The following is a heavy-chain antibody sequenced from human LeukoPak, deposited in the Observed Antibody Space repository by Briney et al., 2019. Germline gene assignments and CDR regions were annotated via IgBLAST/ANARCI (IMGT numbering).Heavy chain of an antibody. J-gene: IGHJ4*02. Sequence: GGSLRLSCTTSGFTFGDYALTWVRQAPGRGLEWVGFIRNKACGGTTEYAASVKGRFTISRDDSKSIAFLQMNSLTTEDTAVYYCTRQYSSSWVIDYWGQGTLVTASS. V-gene: IGHV3-49*04. CDR1: GFTFGDYA. D-gene: IGHD6-13*01. CDR2: IRNKACGGTT. CDR3: TRQYSSSWVIDY.